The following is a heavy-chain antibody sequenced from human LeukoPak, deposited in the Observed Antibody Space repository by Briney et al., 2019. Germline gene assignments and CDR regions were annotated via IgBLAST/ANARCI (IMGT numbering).Heavy chain of an antibody. CDR3: ARDPPRDGDRGVGWYFDL. CDR1: GFTFSSYS. D-gene: IGHD5-24*01. J-gene: IGHJ2*01. Sequence: GGSLRLSCAASGFTFSSYSMNWVRQAPGKGLEWVSSISSSSYIYYADSVKGRFTISRDNAKNSLYLQMNSLRGEDTAVYYCARDPPRDGDRGVGWYFDLWGRGTLVTVSS. V-gene: IGHV3-21*01. CDR2: ISSSSYI.